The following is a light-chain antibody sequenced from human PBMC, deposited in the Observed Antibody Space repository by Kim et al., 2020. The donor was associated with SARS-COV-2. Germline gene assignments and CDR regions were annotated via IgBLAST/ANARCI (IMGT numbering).Light chain of an antibody. CDR1: SNDVGNEG. CDR3: SAWDSSLSAWV. V-gene: IGLV10-54*01. CDR2: RNN. J-gene: IGLJ3*02. Sequence: QTAKPTCTGTSNDVGNEGATWMQKNQGHPHKLLSSRNNNRPSGISERFSASREGDTASLTITGLQLEDEADYSCSAWDSSLSAWVFGGGTQLTVL.